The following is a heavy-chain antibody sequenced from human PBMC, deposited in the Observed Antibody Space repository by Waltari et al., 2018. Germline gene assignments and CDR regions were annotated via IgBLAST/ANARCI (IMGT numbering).Heavy chain of an antibody. D-gene: IGHD2-15*01. CDR2: TFPGDSDT. J-gene: IGHJ3*02. CDR3: ARHSSTVVAALDAFDI. CDR1: GYSFTSYW. Sequence: EVQLVQSGAEVKKPGESLKISCKGSGYSFTSYWIGWVRQMPGKGLEWMGITFPGDSDTRYSPSFQGQVTSSADKSISTAYLQWSSLKASDTAMYYCARHSSTVVAALDAFDIWGQGTMVTVSS. V-gene: IGHV5-51*01.